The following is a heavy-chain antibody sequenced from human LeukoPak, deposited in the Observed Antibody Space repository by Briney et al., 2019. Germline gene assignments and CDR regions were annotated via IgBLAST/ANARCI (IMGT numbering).Heavy chain of an antibody. CDR1: GFTFANAW. Sequence: GGSLRLSCAVSGFTFANAWMTWVRQAPGKGLEWVGRIKRKNDGGATDYATPVKGRFTISRDDSINTLYLQMNSLKTEDTAVYYCSSSGRRWDYFDYWGQGALVTVSS. CDR3: SSSGRRWDYFDY. V-gene: IGHV3-15*01. D-gene: IGHD1-26*01. CDR2: IKRKNDGGAT. J-gene: IGHJ4*02.